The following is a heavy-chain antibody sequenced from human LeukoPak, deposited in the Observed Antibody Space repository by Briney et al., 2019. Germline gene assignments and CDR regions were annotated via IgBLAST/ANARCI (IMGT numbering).Heavy chain of an antibody. CDR1: GYTFTRCY. J-gene: IGHJ4*02. V-gene: IGHV1-2*02. D-gene: IGHD2-2*01. Sequence: ASVKACCKPSGYTFTRCYMHWVRQAPGQGVEWMGWINPNSGDTNYAQKFQGRVTMTRDTSISTAHMELSRLRSDDTAVYYCPRANSLYCSSTTCLLDYWGQGALVTVSS. CDR2: INPNSGDT. CDR3: PRANSLYCSSTTCLLDY.